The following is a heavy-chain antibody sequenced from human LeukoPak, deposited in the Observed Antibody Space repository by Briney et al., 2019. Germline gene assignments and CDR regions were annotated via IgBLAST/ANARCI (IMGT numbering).Heavy chain of an antibody. D-gene: IGHD3-22*01. Sequence: ASVKVSCKASGYTFTGYYMHWVRQAPGQGLEWMGWINPNSGGTNYAQKFQGRVTMTRDTSISTAYMELSRLRSDDTAVYYCATEEADYAPYDSSGYYSYWGQGTLVTVSS. CDR3: ATEEADYAPYDSSGYYSY. CDR1: GYTFTGYY. CDR2: INPNSGGT. V-gene: IGHV1-2*02. J-gene: IGHJ4*02.